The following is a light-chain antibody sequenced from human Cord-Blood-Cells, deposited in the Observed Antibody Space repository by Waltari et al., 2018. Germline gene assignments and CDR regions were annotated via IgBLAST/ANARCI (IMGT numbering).Light chain of an antibody. CDR1: QSISSY. V-gene: IGKV1-39*01. Sequence: DIQMTPSPSSLSASVGDRVTITCRASQSISSYLNWYQQKPGKAPKLLIYAASSLQSGVPSRFSGSGSGTDFTLTISSLQPEDFATYYCQQSYSTLTWTFGQGP. J-gene: IGKJ1*01. CDR3: QQSYSTLTWT. CDR2: AAS.